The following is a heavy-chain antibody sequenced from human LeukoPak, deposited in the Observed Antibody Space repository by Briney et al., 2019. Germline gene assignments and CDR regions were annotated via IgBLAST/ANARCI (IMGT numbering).Heavy chain of an antibody. D-gene: IGHD3-22*01. J-gene: IGHJ4*02. CDR3: AGRADSSGYYYFDY. CDR1: GYTFTGYY. V-gene: IGHV1-2*02. CDR2: INPNSGGT. Sequence: ASVKVSCKASGYTFTGYYMHWVRQAPGQGLEWMGWINPNSGGTNYAQKFQGRVTMTRDTSISTAYMELSRLRSDDTAVYYCAGRADSSGYYYFDYWGQGTLVTVSS.